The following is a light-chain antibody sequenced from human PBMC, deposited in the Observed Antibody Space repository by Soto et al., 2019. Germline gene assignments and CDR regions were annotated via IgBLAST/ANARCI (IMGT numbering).Light chain of an antibody. CDR2: RTS. J-gene: IGKJ4*01. CDR3: QQYNNWPRAT. CDR1: QSISSN. V-gene: IGKV3-15*01. Sequence: ETVMTQSPATLSVSPGERATLSCRASQSISSNLAWYQQKPGQAPRLLMFRTSTRATGVPARFSGSGSGTEFNITISSLQSEDFAVHYCQQYNNWPRATFGGGTKVEIK.